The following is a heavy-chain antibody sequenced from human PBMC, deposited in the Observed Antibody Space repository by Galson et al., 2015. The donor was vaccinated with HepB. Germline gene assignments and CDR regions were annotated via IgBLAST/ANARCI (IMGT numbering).Heavy chain of an antibody. CDR2: VKSKADGGTT. CDR1: GFTFSNAW. Sequence: SLRLPCAASGFTFSNAWMSWVRQAPGKGLEWIGRVKSKADGGTTDYAAPVKGRFTISRDDSKNTLYLQMNSLKTEDTAVYYCRSSGSTTGDTFDIWGQGTMVTVSS. V-gene: IGHV3-15*01. CDR3: RSSGSTTGDTFDI. D-gene: IGHD3-10*01. J-gene: IGHJ3*02.